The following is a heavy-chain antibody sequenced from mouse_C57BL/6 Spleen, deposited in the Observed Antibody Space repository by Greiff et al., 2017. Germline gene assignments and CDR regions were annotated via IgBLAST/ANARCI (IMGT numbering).Heavy chain of an antibody. CDR3: ARRGNSRVGAY. CDR2: IDPSDSYT. J-gene: IGHJ3*01. D-gene: IGHD1-1*01. CDR1: GYTFTSYW. Sequence: VQLQQPGAELVKPGASVKLSCKASGYTFTSYWMQWVKQRPGQSLEWIGEIDPSDSYTNYNQKFKGKATLTVDTSSSTAYMQLSSLTSEDSAVYYCARRGNSRVGAYWGQGTLVTVYA. V-gene: IGHV1-50*01.